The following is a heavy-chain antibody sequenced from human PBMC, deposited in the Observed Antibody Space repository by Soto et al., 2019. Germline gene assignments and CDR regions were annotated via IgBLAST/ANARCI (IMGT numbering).Heavy chain of an antibody. J-gene: IGHJ4*02. CDR2: IIPILDVA. Sequence: QVQLVQSGAEVKNPGSSVKVSCTASGGTFSSYTISWVRQAPGQGPEWMGRIIPILDVANYAQKFQGRVTTVAHKSTSTVYMELSSVRSEDTAVYYCAKEGCGGVPCYSGLDYWGQGTLVTVSS. CDR3: AKEGCGGVPCYSGLDY. CDR1: GGTFSSYT. V-gene: IGHV1-69*08. D-gene: IGHD2-15*01.